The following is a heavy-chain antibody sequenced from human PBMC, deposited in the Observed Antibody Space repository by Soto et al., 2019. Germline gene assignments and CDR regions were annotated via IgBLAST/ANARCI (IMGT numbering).Heavy chain of an antibody. Sequence: GASVNVSCKASGYTFASYGITWVRQAPGQGLEWMGRISGHNGNTKYTQKLQGRVTMTRDTSTSTAYMELRSLRSDDTAVYYCARVGAYYLNAFDIWGQGTMVTVSS. CDR3: ARVGAYYLNAFDI. J-gene: IGHJ3*02. CDR2: ISGHNGNT. CDR1: GYTFASYG. D-gene: IGHD3-22*01. V-gene: IGHV1-18*01.